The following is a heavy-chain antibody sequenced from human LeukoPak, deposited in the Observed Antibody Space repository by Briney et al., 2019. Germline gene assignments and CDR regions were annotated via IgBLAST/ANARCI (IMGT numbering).Heavy chain of an antibody. J-gene: IGHJ4*02. CDR2: ISGRDGRT. CDR1: GFTFSSYA. CDR3: AKGGSKYYDFWSGYDPGH. D-gene: IGHD3-3*01. V-gene: IGHV3-23*01. Sequence: GGSLRLSCAASGFTFSSYAMSWVRQAPGRGLEWVSAISGRDGRTYYADSVKGRFTISRDNSKNTLYLQMNSLRAEDTAVYYCAKGGSKYYDFWSGYDPGHWGQGTLVTVSS.